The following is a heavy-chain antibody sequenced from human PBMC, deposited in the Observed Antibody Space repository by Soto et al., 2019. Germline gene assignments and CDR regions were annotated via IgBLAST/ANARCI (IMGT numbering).Heavy chain of an antibody. CDR2: IYWDDDK. CDR1: GFSLNTSGVG. CDR3: AYSCQNNYCGH. D-gene: IGHD4-4*01. J-gene: IGHJ4*02. V-gene: IGHV2-5*02. Sequence: QITLKESGPTLVKPTQTLTLTCTFSGFSLNTSGVGVGWIRQPPGKALEWLALIYWDDDKRCRPSLESRLTITKDTSKHQVVLTLPHVDTRETAKYFYAYSCQNNYCGHWRQGTLVTISP.